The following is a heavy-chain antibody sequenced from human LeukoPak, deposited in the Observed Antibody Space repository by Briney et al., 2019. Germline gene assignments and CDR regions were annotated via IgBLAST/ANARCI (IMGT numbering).Heavy chain of an antibody. V-gene: IGHV2-5*02. Sequence: SGPTLVYPTQTLTLTCTSSGFSLRRTGEGVGWIRRPPGKALAWLAPIYWDDDKRYSHSLKSRLTVTKDTSRNQVVVTLTNMDPVDTATYYCAHRLPGNVDTIIQFWGDYFDSWGQGTLVTVSS. J-gene: IGHJ4*02. D-gene: IGHD7-27*01. CDR3: AHRLPGNVDTIIQFWGDYFDS. CDR2: IYWDDDK. CDR1: GFSLRRTGEG.